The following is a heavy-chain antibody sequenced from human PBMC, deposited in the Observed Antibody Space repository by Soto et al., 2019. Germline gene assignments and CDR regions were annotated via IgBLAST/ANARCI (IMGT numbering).Heavy chain of an antibody. V-gene: IGHV4-4*02. CDR1: GDSISSSYW. Sequence: QVQLQESGPGLVKPSGTLSLTCAVSGDSISSSYWWSWVRQPPGKGLEWIGEIYHSGSTNYNPSLXXRXXLTVDKSKNQFSLKLSSVPAADTAVYYCASVSGSYYYGMDVWGQGTTVTVSS. D-gene: IGHD3-10*01. CDR2: IYHSGST. J-gene: IGHJ6*02. CDR3: ASVSGSYYYGMDV.